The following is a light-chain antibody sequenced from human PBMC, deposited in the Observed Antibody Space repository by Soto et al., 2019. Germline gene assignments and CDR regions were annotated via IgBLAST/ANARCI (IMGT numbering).Light chain of an antibody. Sequence: QSALTQPPSASGSPGQSVTISCTGTSSDVGAYNYVSWYQQHAGKAPKLVIYEVTKRPSGVPDRFSGSKSANTASLTVSGLQAEDEADYYSGSFASSNNWVFGGGTKLTVL. CDR3: GSFASSNNWV. V-gene: IGLV2-8*01. CDR1: SSDVGAYNY. CDR2: EVT. J-gene: IGLJ3*02.